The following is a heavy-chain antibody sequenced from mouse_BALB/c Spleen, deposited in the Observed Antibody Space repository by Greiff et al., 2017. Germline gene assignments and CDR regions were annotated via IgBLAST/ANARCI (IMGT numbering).Heavy chain of an antibody. V-gene: IGHV5-6-5*01. Sequence: EVQVVESGGGLVKPGGSLKLSCAASGFTFSSYAMSWVRQTPEKRLEWVASISSGGSTYYPDSVKGRFTISRDNARNILYLQMSSLRSEDTAMYYCARGGGVDYWGQGTTLTVSS. CDR1: GFTFSSYA. CDR2: ISSGGST. J-gene: IGHJ2*01. CDR3: ARGGGVDY.